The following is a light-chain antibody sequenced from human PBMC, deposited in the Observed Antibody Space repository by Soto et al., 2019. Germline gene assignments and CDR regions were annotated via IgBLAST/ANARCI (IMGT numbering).Light chain of an antibody. J-gene: IGLJ3*02. CDR2: GNT. CDR3: HSYDRTLSGSV. Sequence: QSALTQPPSVSGAPGQRVTISCTGSSSNIGAGYDVHWYQQLPGTTPKLLIFGNTNRPSGVPDRFSGSKSGTSASLAITGLQAEDEADYYCHSYDRTLSGSVFGGGTKLTVL. V-gene: IGLV1-40*01. CDR1: SSNIGAGYD.